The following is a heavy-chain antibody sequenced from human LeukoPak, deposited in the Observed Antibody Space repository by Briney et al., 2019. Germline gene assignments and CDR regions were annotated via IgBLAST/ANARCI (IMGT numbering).Heavy chain of an antibody. CDR1: GFTFSRYW. D-gene: IGHD3-22*01. V-gene: IGHV3-7*04. CDR2: IKQDGSDK. CDR3: ARGITMIVQKINAMDV. Sequence: GGSLRLSCAASGFTFSRYWMSWVRQAPGKGLEWVASIKQDGSDKYYVDSVKGRFTISRDNAKNSLYLQMNSLRAEDTAVYYCARGITMIVQKINAMDVWGQGTTVTVSS. J-gene: IGHJ6*02.